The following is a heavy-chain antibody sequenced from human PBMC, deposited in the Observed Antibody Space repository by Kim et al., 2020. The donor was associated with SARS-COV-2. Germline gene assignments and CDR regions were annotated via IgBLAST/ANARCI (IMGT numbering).Heavy chain of an antibody. CDR1: GGSFSGYY. CDR3: ARGESSSYYYYYGMDV. Sequence: SETLSLTCAVYGGSFSGYYWSWIRQPPGKGLEWIGEINHSGSTNYNPSLKSRVTISVDTSKNQFSLKLSSVTAADTAVYYCARGESSSYYYYYGMDVWGQGTTVTVSS. D-gene: IGHD6-13*01. V-gene: IGHV4-34*01. CDR2: INHSGST. J-gene: IGHJ6*02.